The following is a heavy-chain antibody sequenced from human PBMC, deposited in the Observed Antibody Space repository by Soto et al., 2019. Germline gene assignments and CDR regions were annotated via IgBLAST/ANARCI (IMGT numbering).Heavy chain of an antibody. D-gene: IGHD2-15*01. V-gene: IGHV3-30*18. J-gene: IGHJ4*02. CDR3: AKDLEPRGGSWGNVDY. Sequence: QVQLVESGGGVVQPGRSLRLSCAASGFTFSRFGMHWLRQSPGKGLEWVAQISNDGSDDYYVDSVKGRITTARDNSKNTLYLQLDSLGAADTAVYYCAKDLEPRGGSWGNVDYWGQGTLVTISS. CDR1: GFTFSRFG. CDR2: ISNDGSDD.